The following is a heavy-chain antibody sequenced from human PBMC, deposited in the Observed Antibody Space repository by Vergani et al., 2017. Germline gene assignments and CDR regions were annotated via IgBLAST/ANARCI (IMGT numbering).Heavy chain of an antibody. Sequence: EVQLVESGGVVVQPGGSLRLSCAASGFTFDDYAMHWVRHAPGKGLEWVSLISWDGGSTYYADSVKGRFTISRDNSKNSLYLQMNSLRAEDTALYYCAKARGEVGGDYYGMDVWGQGTTVTVSS. CDR2: ISWDGGST. CDR1: GFTFDDYA. CDR3: AKARGEVGGDYYGMDV. D-gene: IGHD1-26*01. V-gene: IGHV3-43D*04. J-gene: IGHJ6*02.